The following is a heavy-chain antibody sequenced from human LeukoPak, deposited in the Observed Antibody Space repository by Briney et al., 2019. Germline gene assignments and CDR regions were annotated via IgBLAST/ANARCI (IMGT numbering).Heavy chain of an antibody. D-gene: IGHD2-8*01. CDR2: ISSSSSYI. J-gene: IGHJ5*02. Sequence: GGSLRLSCAASGFTFSSYSMNWVRQAPGKGLEWVSYISSSSSYIYSADSVKGRFTISRDNSKNSLYLQMNSLRAEDTAVYYCAKGRPDNGWFDPWGQGTLVTVSS. CDR3: AKGRPDNGWFDP. CDR1: GFTFSSYS. V-gene: IGHV3-21*04.